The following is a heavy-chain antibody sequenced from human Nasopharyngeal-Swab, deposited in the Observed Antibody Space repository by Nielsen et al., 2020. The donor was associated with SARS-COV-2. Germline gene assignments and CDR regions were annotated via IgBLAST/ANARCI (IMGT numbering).Heavy chain of an antibody. CDR1: GYTFTSYG. J-gene: IGHJ4*02. CDR2: ISAYNGNT. D-gene: IGHD2-15*01. CDR3: ARVVRGCSGGSCASTFDY. Sequence: ASVKVSCKASGYTFTSYGISWVRQAPGQGLEWMGWISAYNGNTNYAQKLQGRVTMTTVTSTSTAYMELRSLRSDDTAVYYCARVVRGCSGGSCASTFDYWGQGTLVTVSS. V-gene: IGHV1-18*01.